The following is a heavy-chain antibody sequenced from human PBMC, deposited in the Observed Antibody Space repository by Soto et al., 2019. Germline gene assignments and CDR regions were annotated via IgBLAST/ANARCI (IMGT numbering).Heavy chain of an antibody. J-gene: IGHJ6*02. CDR2: ISAYNGNT. Sequence: QVQLVQSGAEVKKPGASVKVSCKASGYTFTSYGISWVRQAPGQGLEWMGWISAYNGNTNYAQKLQGRVTMTTDTSTSTAYMELRSLRSDDTAVDYCARVVVLVPAANWTYYYYYGMDVWGQGTTVTVSS. D-gene: IGHD2-2*01. CDR1: GYTFTSYG. V-gene: IGHV1-18*01. CDR3: ARVVVLVPAANWTYYYYYGMDV.